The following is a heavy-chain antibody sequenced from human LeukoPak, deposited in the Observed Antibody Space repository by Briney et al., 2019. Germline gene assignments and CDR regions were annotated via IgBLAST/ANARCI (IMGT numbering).Heavy chain of an antibody. J-gene: IGHJ5*02. CDR3: AKDLGGLHDWFDP. D-gene: IGHD3-16*01. CDR2: IRYDGSNK. Sequence: QPGGSLRLSXAASGFTFSSYGMHWVRQAPGKGLEWVAFIRYDGSNKYYADSVKGRFTISRDNSKNTLYLQMNSLRAEDTAVYYCAKDLGGLHDWFDPWGQGTLVTVSS. V-gene: IGHV3-30*02. CDR1: GFTFSSYG.